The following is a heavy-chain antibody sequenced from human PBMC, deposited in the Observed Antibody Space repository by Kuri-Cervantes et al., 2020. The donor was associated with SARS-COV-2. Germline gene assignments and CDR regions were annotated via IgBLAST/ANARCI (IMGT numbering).Heavy chain of an antibody. J-gene: IGHJ3*02. CDR3: ARERLVRRALDN. D-gene: IGHD3-9*01. CDR1: GFTFSSYS. V-gene: IGHV3-30*03. CDR2: ISYDGSEK. Sequence: GESLKISCAASGFTFSSYSLNWVRQAPGKELEWVAVISYDGSEKMYANSLKGRFTISRDNSMNTVWLQMNSLRLDDTAVYFCARERLVRRALDNWGQGTTVTVSS.